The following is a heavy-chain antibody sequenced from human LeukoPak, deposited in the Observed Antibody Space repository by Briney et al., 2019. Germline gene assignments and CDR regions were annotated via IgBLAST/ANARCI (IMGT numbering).Heavy chain of an antibody. D-gene: IGHD6-19*01. CDR3: AKRGDRSGWSYYFDY. CDR2: ISGSGTST. V-gene: IGHV3-23*01. J-gene: IGHJ4*02. Sequence: GGSLRLSCAASGVTFTNYAMSWGRQAPGKGREWVSAISGSGTSTYYADSVKGRFTISRDNSENTLYLQMSSLTDEDTAVYFCAKRGDRSGWSYYFDYWGQGTLVTVSS. CDR1: GVTFTNYA.